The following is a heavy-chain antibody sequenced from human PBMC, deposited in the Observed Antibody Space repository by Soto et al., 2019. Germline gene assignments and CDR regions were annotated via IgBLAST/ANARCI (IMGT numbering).Heavy chain of an antibody. Sequence: QVQLVQSGAEVKKPGSSVKVSCKASGGTFSSYAISWVRQAPGQGLEWMGGIIPIFGTANYAQKFQGRVTITADESTRPAYVELRGLRSEETPVYYGARAPLGYSSSYYYYGMDVWGQGTTVTVSS. D-gene: IGHD6-13*01. J-gene: IGHJ6*02. CDR1: GGTFSSYA. CDR2: IIPIFGTA. V-gene: IGHV1-69*01. CDR3: ARAPLGYSSSYYYYGMDV.